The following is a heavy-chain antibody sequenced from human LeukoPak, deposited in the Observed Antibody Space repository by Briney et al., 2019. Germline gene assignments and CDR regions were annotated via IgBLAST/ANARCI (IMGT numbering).Heavy chain of an antibody. J-gene: IGHJ4*02. CDR3: AKDPLGYGGHYFDN. CDR1: GFSFSSYS. Sequence: GGSLRLSCAASGFSFSSYSMNWVRQAPGKGLEGVSTISGRTDGPYYADSGKGRFTTSRDNSKNTMYLQINNVRAEDTAVYYCAKDPLGYGGHYFDNWGQGTRVTVSS. V-gene: IGHV3-23*01. D-gene: IGHD4-23*01. CDR2: ISGRTDGP.